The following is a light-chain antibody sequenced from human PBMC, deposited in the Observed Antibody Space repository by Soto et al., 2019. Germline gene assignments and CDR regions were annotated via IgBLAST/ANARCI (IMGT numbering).Light chain of an antibody. J-gene: IGKJ4*01. CDR1: QSVSSY. CDR2: DAS. Sequence: EIVLTQSPATLSLSPVERDTLSCRASQSVSSYLAWYQQKPGQAPRLLIYDASNRATGIPARFSGSGSGTDFTLTISSLEPEDFAVYYCQQRSNWPPGTFGGGTKVEIK. V-gene: IGKV3-11*01. CDR3: QQRSNWPPGT.